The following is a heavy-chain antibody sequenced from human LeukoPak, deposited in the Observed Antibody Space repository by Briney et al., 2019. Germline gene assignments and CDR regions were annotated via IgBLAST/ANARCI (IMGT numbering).Heavy chain of an antibody. D-gene: IGHD3-10*01. Sequence: SETLSLTCTVSGGSISSYYWSWIRQPPGKGLEWIGYIYYSGSTNYNPSLKSRVTISVDTSKNQFSLKLSSVTAADTAVYYCARFGVMVRGVIIPGFDCWGQGTLVTVSS. CDR3: ARFGVMVRGVIIPGFDC. V-gene: IGHV4-59*01. CDR2: IYYSGST. J-gene: IGHJ4*02. CDR1: GGSISSYY.